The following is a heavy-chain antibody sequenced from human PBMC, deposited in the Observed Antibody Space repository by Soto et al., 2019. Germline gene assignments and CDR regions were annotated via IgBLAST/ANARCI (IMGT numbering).Heavy chain of an antibody. J-gene: IGHJ5*02. D-gene: IGHD5-18*01. CDR3: ARGADTALVRGYNWFDP. CDR2: INQSGNT. CDR1: GGSFSDYY. V-gene: IGHV4-34*01. Sequence: QVQLQQWGAGLLKPSETLSHTCAIYGGSFSDYYWSWIRQPPGKGLEWIGEINQSGNTNYNPSLKSRVTMSVDTSKNQFSLRLNSVTAADTAVYYCARGADTALVRGYNWFDPWGQGTLVTVSS.